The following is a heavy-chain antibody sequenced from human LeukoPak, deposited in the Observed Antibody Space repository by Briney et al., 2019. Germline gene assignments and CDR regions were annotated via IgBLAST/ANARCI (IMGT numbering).Heavy chain of an antibody. V-gene: IGHV3-21*01. CDR2: ISTTSTYI. Sequence: GGSLRLSCAASGFAFSSYNMKWVRQAPGKGLEWVSFISTTSTYIYYADSVKGRFTISRDNAKNSLYLQMNSLRVEDTAVYYCAREGYCSGGTCFVDYWGQGTLVTVSS. D-gene: IGHD2-15*01. J-gene: IGHJ4*02. CDR3: AREGYCSGGTCFVDY. CDR1: GFAFSSYN.